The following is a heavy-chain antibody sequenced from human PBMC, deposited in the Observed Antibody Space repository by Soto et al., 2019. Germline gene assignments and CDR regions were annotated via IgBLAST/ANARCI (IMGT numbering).Heavy chain of an antibody. CDR3: VSDVDYNPSDY. J-gene: IGHJ4*02. CDR1: QFNFSIYG. CDR2: ISYNGSQE. D-gene: IGHD4-4*01. V-gene: IGHV3-30*04. Sequence: GGSLRLSCAASQFNFSIYGMHWVRQAPGKGLDWVAVISYNGSQEYYADSVKGRFTISRDNSKNPLYLRMDSLRADDTAMYYCVSDVDYNPSDYWGQGTLVTVSS.